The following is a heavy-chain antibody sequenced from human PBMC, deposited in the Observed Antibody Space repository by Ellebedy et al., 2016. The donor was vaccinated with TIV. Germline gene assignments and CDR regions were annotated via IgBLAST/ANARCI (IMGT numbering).Heavy chain of an antibody. D-gene: IGHD3-16*02. CDR2: ISYDGENE. Sequence: GGSLRLSXAASGFTFSSYWMSWVRQAPGKGLEWVASISYDGENESFADSVKGRFTISRDNFKNTMYLQMNTLRLEDTALYYCAKAVGFCRGLNCYRLHYWGQGTLVTVSS. V-gene: IGHV3-30*18. CDR3: AKAVGFCRGLNCYRLHY. CDR1: GFTFSSYW. J-gene: IGHJ4*02.